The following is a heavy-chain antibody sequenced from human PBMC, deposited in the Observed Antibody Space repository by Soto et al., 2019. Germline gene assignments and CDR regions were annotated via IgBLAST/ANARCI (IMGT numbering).Heavy chain of an antibody. Sequence: GGSLRLSCAASGFTFDDYAMHWVRQAPGKGLEWVSGISWNSGSIGYADSVKGRFTISRDNAKNSLYLQMNSLRAEDTALYYCAKERDPSVAGRFDYWGQGTLVPVSS. CDR1: GFTFDDYA. J-gene: IGHJ4*02. V-gene: IGHV3-9*01. CDR2: ISWNSGSI. CDR3: AKERDPSVAGRFDY. D-gene: IGHD6-19*01.